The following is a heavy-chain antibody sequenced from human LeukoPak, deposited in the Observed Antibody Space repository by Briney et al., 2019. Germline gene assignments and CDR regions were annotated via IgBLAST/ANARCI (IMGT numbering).Heavy chain of an antibody. V-gene: IGHV1-8*03. CDR3: ARGPDLCSGGSCYSGPHYYYYYMDV. Sequence: ASVKVSCKASGYTFTGYYMHWVRQATGQGLEWMGWMNPNSGNTGYAQKFQGRVTITRNTSISTAYMELSSLRSEDTAVYYCARGPDLCSGGSCYSGPHYYYYYMDVWGKGTTVTVSS. CDR1: GYTFTGYY. D-gene: IGHD2-15*01. J-gene: IGHJ6*03. CDR2: MNPNSGNT.